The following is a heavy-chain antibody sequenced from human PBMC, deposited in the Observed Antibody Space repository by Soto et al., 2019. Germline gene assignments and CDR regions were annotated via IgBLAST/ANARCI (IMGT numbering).Heavy chain of an antibody. Sequence: GGSLRLSCAASGFTFSSYGMNWVRQAPGKGLEWVSYITSSGSTINYADSVKGRFTISKDNAKNSLHLQMNSLRAEDTAVYYCARDLGSGRRYLDYWGQGTLVTVSS. CDR2: ITSSGSTI. V-gene: IGHV3-48*01. D-gene: IGHD6-19*01. J-gene: IGHJ4*02. CDR3: ARDLGSGRRYLDY. CDR1: GFTFSSYG.